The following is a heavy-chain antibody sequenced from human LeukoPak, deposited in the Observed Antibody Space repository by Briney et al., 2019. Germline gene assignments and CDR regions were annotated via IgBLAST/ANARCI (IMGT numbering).Heavy chain of an antibody. J-gene: IGHJ3*02. D-gene: IGHD1-26*01. CDR3: ARPAIAQWESPAFDI. CDR1: GYSISSGYY. Sequence: SETLSLTCAVSGYSISSGYYWGWIRQPPGKGLEWIGSIYHSGSTYYNPSLKSRVTISVDTSKNQFSLKLSSVTAADTAVYYCARPAIAQWESPAFDIWGQGTMVTVSS. CDR2: IYHSGST. V-gene: IGHV4-38-2*01.